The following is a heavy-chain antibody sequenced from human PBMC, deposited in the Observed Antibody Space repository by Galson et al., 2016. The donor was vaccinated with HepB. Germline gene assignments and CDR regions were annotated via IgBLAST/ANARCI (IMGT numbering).Heavy chain of an antibody. Sequence: SLRLSCAASGFTFSSYAMSWVRQAPGKGLEWVSSSGSGGPTYYADSVQGRFTISRDNSKNTLFLQMHSLRADDTAVYYCAKSVLEYDILTGYYRRGADYWGQGTLVTVSS. CDR1: GFTFSSYA. CDR2: SGSGGPT. J-gene: IGHJ4*02. CDR3: AKSVLEYDILTGYYRRGADY. V-gene: IGHV3-23*01. D-gene: IGHD3-9*01.